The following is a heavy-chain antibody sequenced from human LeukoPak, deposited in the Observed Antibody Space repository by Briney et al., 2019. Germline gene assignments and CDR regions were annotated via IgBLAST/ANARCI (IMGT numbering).Heavy chain of an antibody. CDR3: ARGILAVGSTTDYYYYMDV. CDR1: GYTFTSYD. Sequence: ASVKVSCKASGYTFTSYDINWVRQATGQGLEWMGGIIPIFGTANYAQKFQGRVTITADESTSTAYMELSSLRSEDTAVYYCARGILAVGSTTDYYYYMDVWGKGTTVTVSS. J-gene: IGHJ6*03. V-gene: IGHV1-69*13. CDR2: IIPIFGTA. D-gene: IGHD2-2*01.